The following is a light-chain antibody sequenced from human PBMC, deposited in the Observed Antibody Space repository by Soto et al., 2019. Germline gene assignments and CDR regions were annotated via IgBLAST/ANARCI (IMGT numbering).Light chain of an antibody. CDR2: GVS. CDR3: QQANSFPLT. J-gene: IGKJ4*01. Sequence: VLPQSPATLSLCPGERSTLSWRASQSVSSYLAWYQQKPGQAPRLLIYGVSNRASGIPARFSGSGSETDFTLTISSLQPEDFATYYCQQANSFPLTFGGGTKVDIK. V-gene: IGKV3-11*01. CDR1: QSVSSY.